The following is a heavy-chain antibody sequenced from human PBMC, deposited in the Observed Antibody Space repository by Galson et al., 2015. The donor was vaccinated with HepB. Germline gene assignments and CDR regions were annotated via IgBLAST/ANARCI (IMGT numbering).Heavy chain of an antibody. CDR3: ARSSGGYFDS. V-gene: IGHV3-7*01. D-gene: IGHD1-26*01. J-gene: IGHJ4*02. CDR2: IKQDGREK. CDR1: GFNSSIFW. Sequence: SLRLSCAGSGFNSSIFWMSWVRQAPGKGLEWVANIKQDGREKYYVGPVKGRFTISRDNAGNSLYLQMNRLRGEDTALYYCARSSGGYFDSWGQGILVTVSS.